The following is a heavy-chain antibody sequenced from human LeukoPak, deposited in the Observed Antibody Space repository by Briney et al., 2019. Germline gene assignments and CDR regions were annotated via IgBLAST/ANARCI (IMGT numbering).Heavy chain of an antibody. V-gene: IGHV1-2*02. CDR1: GYIFSGYY. J-gene: IGHJ6*03. CDR2: FNPNSGGA. D-gene: IGHD6-13*01. CDR3: ARGFLQAGTLTYYYMDV. Sequence: ASVKVSCKASGYIFSGYYLHWVRQAPGQGLEWMGWFNPNSGGANYAQKFQGRVTMTRNTSISTAYMELSSLRSEDTAVYYCARGFLQAGTLTYYYMDVWGKGTTVTISS.